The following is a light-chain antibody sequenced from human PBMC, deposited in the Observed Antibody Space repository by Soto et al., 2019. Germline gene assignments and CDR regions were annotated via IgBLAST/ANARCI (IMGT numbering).Light chain of an antibody. Sequence: DIQMTQSPSSLSASVGDRVTITCRASQGISTYLVWYQQRQGRAPKLLIYDASSLLSGVPSRFSGSGSGTDCSLTISSRQPEDCSTYYCQQLYRTPYTLGQGTKLET. J-gene: IGKJ2*01. V-gene: IGKV1-39*01. CDR3: QQLYRTPYT. CDR2: DAS. CDR1: QGISTY.